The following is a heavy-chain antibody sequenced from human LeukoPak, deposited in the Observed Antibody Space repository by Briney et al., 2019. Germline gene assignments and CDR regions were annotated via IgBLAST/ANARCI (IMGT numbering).Heavy chain of an antibody. D-gene: IGHD4-17*01. Sequence: SETLSLTCTVSGGSISSGDYYWSWIRQPPGKGLEWIGYIYYSGSTYYNPSLKSRVTISVVTSKNQFSLKLSSVTAADTAVYYCAGKRTTVIGAFDIWGQGTMVTVSS. CDR1: GGSISSGDYY. CDR3: AGKRTTVIGAFDI. V-gene: IGHV4-30-4*01. CDR2: IYYSGST. J-gene: IGHJ3*02.